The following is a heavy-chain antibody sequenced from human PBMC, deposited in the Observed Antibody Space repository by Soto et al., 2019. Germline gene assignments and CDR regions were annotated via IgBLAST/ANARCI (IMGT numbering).Heavy chain of an antibody. V-gene: IGHV1-2*04. CDR1: GYTFTGYY. D-gene: IGHD6-6*01. CDR2: INPNSGGT. CDR3: AREGSSSSDPNLNWFDP. J-gene: IGHJ5*02. Sequence: QVQLVQSGAEVKKPGASVKVSCKASGYTFTGYYMHWVRQAPGQGLEWMGWINPNSGGTNYAQKFQGWVTMTRDTSISTAYMELSRPRSDDTAVYYCAREGSSSSDPNLNWFDPWGQGTLVTVSS.